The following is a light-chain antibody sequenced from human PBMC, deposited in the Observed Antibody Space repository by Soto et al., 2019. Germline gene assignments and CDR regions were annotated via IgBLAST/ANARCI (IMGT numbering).Light chain of an antibody. CDR1: QDIKKN. CDR2: GAS. V-gene: IGKV1-33*01. Sequence: DIQMTQSPSSLSASVGARVTITCQSSQDIKKNVNWLQQKPGEAPRLLIYGASNLETGVPARFSGSGSGREFTFTITSLQPEDVATYFCQQYDFLPYTFGQGTKLEIK. CDR3: QQYDFLPYT. J-gene: IGKJ2*01.